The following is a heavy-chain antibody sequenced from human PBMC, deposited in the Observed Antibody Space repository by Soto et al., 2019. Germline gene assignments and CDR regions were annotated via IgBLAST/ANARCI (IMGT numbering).Heavy chain of an antibody. CDR2: ISPIFVTA. J-gene: IGHJ4*02. D-gene: IGHD4-17*01. Sequence: QVQLVQSGAEVKKPGSSVKVSCKASGGTFSSEVISWVRQVPGQGLEWLGGISPIFVTANYAQKFQGRVTITADESTSTAYMDLSSLRSDDTAVYYCARELVTVTTLGYFDYWGQGTLFNVSS. CDR1: GGTFSSEV. V-gene: IGHV1-69*01. CDR3: ARELVTVTTLGYFDY.